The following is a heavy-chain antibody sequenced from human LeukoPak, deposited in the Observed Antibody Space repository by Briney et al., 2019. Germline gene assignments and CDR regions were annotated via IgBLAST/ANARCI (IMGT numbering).Heavy chain of an antibody. Sequence: PGRSLRLSCAASGFTFSSYAMHWVRQAPGKGLEWVAVISYDGSNKYYADSVKGRFTISRDNSKNTLYLQMNSLRADDTAVYYCARDYYGSGSYSWFDPWGQGTLVTVSS. J-gene: IGHJ5*02. CDR1: GFTFSSYA. D-gene: IGHD3-10*01. CDR2: ISYDGSNK. CDR3: ARDYYGSGSYSWFDP. V-gene: IGHV3-30-3*01.